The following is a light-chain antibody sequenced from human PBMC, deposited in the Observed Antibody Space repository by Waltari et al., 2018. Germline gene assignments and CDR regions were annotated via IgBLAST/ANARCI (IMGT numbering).Light chain of an antibody. CDR3: QAWDSDINV. CDR1: KLGDKY. J-gene: IGLJ1*01. V-gene: IGLV3-1*01. Sequence: SYELSQPPSVSVSPGQTASITCSGHKLGDKYTSWYQQKSGQSPVLVIYQDRKRPSGIPERFSGSNSGNTATLTISGTQTMDEADYYCQAWDSDINVFGSGTQVTVL. CDR2: QDR.